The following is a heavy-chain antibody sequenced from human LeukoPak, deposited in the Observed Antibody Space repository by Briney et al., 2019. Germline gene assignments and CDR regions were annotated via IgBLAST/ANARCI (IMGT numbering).Heavy chain of an antibody. CDR2: INHSGST. CDR3: AGDIAAVNIPGSRLDP. Sequence: PSETLSLTCAVYGGSFSGYYWGWIRQPPGKGLEWIGEINHSGSTNYNPSLKSRVTISVDTSKNQFSLRLRSVTAADTAVYFCAGDIAAVNIPGSRLDPWGQGTLVTVSS. D-gene: IGHD6-13*01. V-gene: IGHV4-34*01. J-gene: IGHJ5*02. CDR1: GGSFSGYY.